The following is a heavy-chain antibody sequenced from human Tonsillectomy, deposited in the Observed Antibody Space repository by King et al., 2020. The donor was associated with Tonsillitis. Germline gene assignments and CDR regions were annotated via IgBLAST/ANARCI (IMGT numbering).Heavy chain of an antibody. D-gene: IGHD6-19*01. Sequence: QLVQSGAEVKKPGSSVKVSCKASGGTSSSHAISWVRQAPGQGLEWMGVIIPAFGIANYAQKLKGRVTITADESTRTAYMELSSLGTEDTAVYYCARGDVAGGDYWGQGTLVTVSS. CDR1: GGTSSSHA. CDR3: ARGDVAGGDY. J-gene: IGHJ4*02. V-gene: IGHV1-69*01. CDR2: IIPAFGIA.